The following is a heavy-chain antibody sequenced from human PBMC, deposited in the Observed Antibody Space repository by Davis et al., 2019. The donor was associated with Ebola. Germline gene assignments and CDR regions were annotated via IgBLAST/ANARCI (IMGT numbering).Heavy chain of an antibody. J-gene: IGHJ1*01. V-gene: IGHV1-24*01. Sequence: AASVKVSCKISGHSLNELSIHWVRQAPGKGLEWMGGFDPEDGDRIYAQKFQGRVTMTEDTSTDTAYMELSSLRSEDTAVYYCATDYGSGSYAEYFLHWGQGTLVTVSS. CDR2: FDPEDGDR. CDR1: GHSLNELS. CDR3: ATDYGSGSYAEYFLH. D-gene: IGHD3-10*01.